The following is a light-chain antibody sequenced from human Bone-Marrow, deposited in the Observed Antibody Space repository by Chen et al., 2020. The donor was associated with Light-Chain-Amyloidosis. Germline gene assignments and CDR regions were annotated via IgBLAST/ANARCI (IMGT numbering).Light chain of an antibody. CDR1: QSISSY. CDR3: QQSYSSPLT. J-gene: IGKJ4*01. Sequence: DIQMTQSPSSLAAYVGDRVTITCRASQSISSYLNWYQLKSGSAPKPLIYATSSLQSGVPPRFSGSGSGTDFTLTISSLQPEDFATYYCQQSYSSPLTFGGGTKVEI. CDR2: ATS. V-gene: IGKV1-39*01.